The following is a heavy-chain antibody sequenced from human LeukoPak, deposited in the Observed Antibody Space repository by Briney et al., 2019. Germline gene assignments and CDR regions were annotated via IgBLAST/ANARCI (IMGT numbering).Heavy chain of an antibody. CDR2: ISASGGST. J-gene: IGHJ4*02. CDR3: VKGAGYSRNYFDY. CDR1: EFTFSSYA. D-gene: IGHD3-22*01. Sequence: GGSLRLSCAASEFTFSSYAMNWVCQAPGKGLEWVSGISASGGSTYYADSVKGRFTISRDSPKNTVYLQMYSLRGEDTAIYYCVKGAGYSRNYFDYWGQGTVVTVSS. V-gene: IGHV3-23*01.